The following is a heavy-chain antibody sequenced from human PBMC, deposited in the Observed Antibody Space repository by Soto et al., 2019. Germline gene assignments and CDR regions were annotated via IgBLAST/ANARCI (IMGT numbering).Heavy chain of an antibody. J-gene: IGHJ4*02. Sequence: GGSLRLSCAASGFTFSSYAMHWVRQAPGKGLEWVAVISYDGSNKYYADSVKGRFTISRDNSKNTLYLQMNSLRAGDTAVYYCAREPAAAAHTRHFDYWGQGTLVTVSS. D-gene: IGHD6-13*01. V-gene: IGHV3-30-3*01. CDR2: ISYDGSNK. CDR3: AREPAAAAHTRHFDY. CDR1: GFTFSSYA.